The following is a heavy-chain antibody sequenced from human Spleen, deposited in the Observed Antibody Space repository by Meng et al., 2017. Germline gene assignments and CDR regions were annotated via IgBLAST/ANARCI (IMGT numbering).Heavy chain of an antibody. Sequence: VVEVKKPGASGIGACKAAGYSVTGYQMHWLQHDRGQWLEGMGVIIPIFATTNYAQRFQGRVTITADESTSTAYMELISLTSDDTAIYYCARYFAPRGIPVVVGMYWGQGTLVTVSS. J-gene: IGHJ4*02. CDR2: IIPIFATT. D-gene: IGHD2-15*01. CDR3: ARYFAPRGIPVVVGMY. CDR1: GYSVTGYQ. V-gene: IGHV1-69*13.